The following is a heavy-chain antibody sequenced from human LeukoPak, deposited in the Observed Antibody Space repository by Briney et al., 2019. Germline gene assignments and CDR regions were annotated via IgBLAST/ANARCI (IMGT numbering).Heavy chain of an antibody. CDR3: ARHAAAANFDY. CDR1: GYSISSSYL. CDR2: ISHSGST. Sequence: ASETLSLTCTVSGYSISSSYLWGWIRQPPGKGLEWIGSISHSGSTYYNPSLKSRVTISIDTSKNQFSLNLRLVTAADTAVYYCARHAAAANFDYWGQGTLVTVSP. V-gene: IGHV4-38-2*02. J-gene: IGHJ4*02. D-gene: IGHD6-25*01.